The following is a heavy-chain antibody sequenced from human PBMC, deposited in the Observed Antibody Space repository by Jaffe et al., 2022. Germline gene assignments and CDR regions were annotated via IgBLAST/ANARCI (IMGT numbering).Heavy chain of an antibody. CDR2: IYHSGST. Sequence: QVQLQESGPGLVKPSETLSLTCAVSGYSINTGYYWGWIRQPPGKGLEWIGSIYHSGSTYYNPSLKSRVTISVDTSKNLFSLKLTSVAAADTAVYYCARTSGSYSRYYFDYWGQGTLVTVSS. J-gene: IGHJ4*02. V-gene: IGHV4-38-2*01. CDR3: ARTSGSYSRYYFDY. D-gene: IGHD1-26*01. CDR1: GYSINTGYY.